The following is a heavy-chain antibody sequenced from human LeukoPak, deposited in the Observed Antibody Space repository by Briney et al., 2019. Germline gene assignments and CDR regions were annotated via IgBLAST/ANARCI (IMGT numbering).Heavy chain of an antibody. Sequence: PSETLSLTCTVSGGSISSYYWSWIRQPPGKGLFWIGQISPSGSTNYSPSLKSRVTISVDKSKTQFSLTLTSVTAADTAVYFCARSPTKRVTDDYWGQGTLVTVSS. V-gene: IGHV4-4*09. CDR2: ISPSGST. CDR3: ARSPTKRVTDDY. CDR1: GGSISSYY. D-gene: IGHD5-18*01. J-gene: IGHJ4*02.